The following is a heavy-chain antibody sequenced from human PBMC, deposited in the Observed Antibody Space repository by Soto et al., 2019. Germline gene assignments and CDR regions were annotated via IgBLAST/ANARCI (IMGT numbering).Heavy chain of an antibody. V-gene: IGHV1-18*01. J-gene: IGHJ4*02. CDR3: ARSRLIAARPPGDY. D-gene: IGHD6-6*01. CDR1: GYTFSSYG. Sequence: QVQLVQSGAEVKKPGASVKVSCKASGYTFSSYGISWVRQAPGQGLEWMAWNSAYNGNTYYAQNLQGRVTMTTDTSTSTAYIELRSLRSDDTAVYSCARSRLIAARPPGDYWGQGTLVTVSS. CDR2: NSAYNGNT.